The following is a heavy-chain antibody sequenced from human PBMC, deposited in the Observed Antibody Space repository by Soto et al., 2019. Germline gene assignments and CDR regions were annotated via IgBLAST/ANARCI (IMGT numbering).Heavy chain of an antibody. D-gene: IGHD6-25*01. Sequence: AGSLSLSCAASGFSVSGDWMSWVRQAPGKGPEWVASIKHDGSETYYVDSVKGRSTISRDNAKNSLYLQMNSLRAEDTAVYYCARAAYWGQGTLVTVSS. CDR2: IKHDGSET. J-gene: IGHJ4*02. CDR1: GFSVSGDW. V-gene: IGHV3-7*04. CDR3: ARAAY.